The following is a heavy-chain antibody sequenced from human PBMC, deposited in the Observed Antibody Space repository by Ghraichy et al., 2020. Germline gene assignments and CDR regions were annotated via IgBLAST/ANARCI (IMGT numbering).Heavy chain of an antibody. CDR3: ARGPRDRRVVITEEDDVFDI. J-gene: IGHJ3*02. D-gene: IGHD3-3*01. V-gene: IGHV4-34*01. CDR1: GGSFIDYY. CDR2: INQSGSA. Sequence: SETLSLTCAVYGGSFIDYYWIWIRQSPGKGLEWIGEINQSGSAKYKPSLRSRVTMSIDTSKSQFSLKLSSVTAADTAMYYCARGPRDRRVVITEEDDVFDIWGQGEMVTVSS.